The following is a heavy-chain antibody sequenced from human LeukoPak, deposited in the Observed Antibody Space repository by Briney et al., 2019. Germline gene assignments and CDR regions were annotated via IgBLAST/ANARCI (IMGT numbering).Heavy chain of an antibody. D-gene: IGHD1-26*01. V-gene: IGHV4-34*01. CDR1: GGSFSGYY. J-gene: IGHJ5*02. Sequence: SETLSLTCAVYGGSFSGYYWSWIRQPPGKGLEWIGEIKHSGSTNYNPSLKSRVTISVDTSKDQFSLKLSSVTAADTAVYYCARDARGAIVGATLNWFDPWGQGTLVTVSS. CDR2: IKHSGST. CDR3: ARDARGAIVGATLNWFDP.